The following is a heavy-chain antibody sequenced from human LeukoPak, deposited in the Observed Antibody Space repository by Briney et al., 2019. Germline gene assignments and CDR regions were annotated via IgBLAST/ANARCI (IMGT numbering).Heavy chain of an antibody. CDR1: GGSISSGGYS. D-gene: IGHD1-26*01. CDR3: ARGVRGSYYDAFDI. Sequence: SQTLSLTCAVSGGSISSGGYSWSWIRQPPGKGLEWIGYIYHSGSTYYNPSLKSRVTISVDRSKNQFSLKLSSVTAADTAVYYCARGVRGSYYDAFDIWGQGTMVTVSS. V-gene: IGHV4-30-2*01. CDR2: IYHSGST. J-gene: IGHJ3*02.